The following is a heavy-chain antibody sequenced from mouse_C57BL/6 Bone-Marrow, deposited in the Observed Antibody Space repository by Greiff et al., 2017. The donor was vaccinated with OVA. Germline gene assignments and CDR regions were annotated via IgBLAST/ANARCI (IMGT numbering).Heavy chain of an antibody. J-gene: IGHJ2*01. CDR2: IYPGDGDT. D-gene: IGHD4-1*01. CDR3: ARSPSNWYFDY. CDR1: GYAFSSYW. V-gene: IGHV1-80*01. Sequence: QVQLQQSGAELVKPGASVKISCKASGYAFSSYWMNWVKQRPGTGLEWIGQIYPGDGDTNYNGKFKGKATLTADKSSITAYMQLSSLTSEDSAVYFCARSPSNWYFDYWGQGTTLTVSS.